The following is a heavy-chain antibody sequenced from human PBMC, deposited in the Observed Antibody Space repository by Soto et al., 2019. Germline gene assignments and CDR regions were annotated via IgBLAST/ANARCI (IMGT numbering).Heavy chain of an antibody. V-gene: IGHV3-74*01. Sequence: GGYLRLSCAASGFTFSSYWMHWVRQAPGKGLVWVSRINSDGSSTSYADSVKGRFTISRDNAKNTLYLQMNSLRAEDTAVYYCARESDIVATYYFDYWGQGTLVTVSS. CDR3: ARESDIVATYYFDY. D-gene: IGHD5-12*01. CDR1: GFTFSSYW. J-gene: IGHJ4*02. CDR2: INSDGSST.